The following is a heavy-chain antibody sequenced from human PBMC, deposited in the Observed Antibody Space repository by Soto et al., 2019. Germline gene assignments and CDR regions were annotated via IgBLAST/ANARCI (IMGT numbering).Heavy chain of an antibody. CDR1: GYTFTSYG. V-gene: IGHV1-18*01. J-gene: IGHJ6*02. Sequence: ASVKVSCKACGYTFTSYGISWVRQAPGQGLEWMGWISAYNGNTNYAQKLQGRVTMTTDTSTSTAYMELRSLRSDDTAVYYCARDPSGTRYFDWLDGMDVWGQGTTLTVSS. CDR2: ISAYNGNT. D-gene: IGHD3-9*01. CDR3: ARDPSGTRYFDWLDGMDV.